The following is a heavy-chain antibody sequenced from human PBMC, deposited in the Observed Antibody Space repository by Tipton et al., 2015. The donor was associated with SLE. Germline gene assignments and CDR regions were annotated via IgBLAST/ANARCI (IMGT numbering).Heavy chain of an antibody. CDR3: ARDPGYSSSS. Sequence: TLSLTCAVYGGSFSESYWSWIRQPPGKGLEWIGQINHSGSTNYNPSLKSRVTISADTSKNQFSLRLSSVAAADTAVYYCARDPGYSSSSWGQGTLVTVSS. CDR1: GGSFSESY. V-gene: IGHV4-34*01. CDR2: INHSGST. D-gene: IGHD6-13*01. J-gene: IGHJ5*02.